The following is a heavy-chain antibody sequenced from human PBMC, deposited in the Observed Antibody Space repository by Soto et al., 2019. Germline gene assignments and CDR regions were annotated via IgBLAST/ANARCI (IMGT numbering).Heavy chain of an antibody. CDR2: ISAHNGNT. CDR3: ARGRYGDY. CDR1: GYTFTSYG. D-gene: IGHD1-1*01. J-gene: IGHJ4*02. Sequence: QVHLVQSGAEVKKPGASVKVSRKGSGYTFTSYGITWVRQAPGQGLEWMGWISAHNGNTDYAQKLQGRVTVTRDTSTSTAYMELRSLRSDDTAVYYCARGRYGDYWGQGAPVTVSS. V-gene: IGHV1-18*01.